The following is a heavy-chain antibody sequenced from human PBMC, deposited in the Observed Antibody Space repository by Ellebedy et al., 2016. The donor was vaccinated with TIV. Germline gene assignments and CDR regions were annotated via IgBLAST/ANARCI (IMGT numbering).Heavy chain of an antibody. CDR2: IISIVEIT. CDR3: ATVHPKWKVPLDLDS. V-gene: IGHV1-69*04. J-gene: IGHJ4*02. Sequence: AASVKVSCKAYGGTLRSYGISWVRQAPGRGLEWMGRIISIVEITIYAQTFQDRVTISEDNFTNTVYMEMSSLRSEDTAMYYGATVHPKWKVPLDLDSWGQGTLVIVSS. D-gene: IGHD1-1*01. CDR1: GGTLRSYG.